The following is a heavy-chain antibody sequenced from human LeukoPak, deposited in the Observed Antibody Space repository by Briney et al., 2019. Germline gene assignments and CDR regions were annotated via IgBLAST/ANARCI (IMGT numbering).Heavy chain of an antibody. J-gene: IGHJ4*02. CDR1: GFTFDDYG. CDR3: ARSKMGGSYLFFDY. V-gene: IGHV3-20*04. Sequence: GGSLRLSCAASGFTFDDYGMSWVRQAPGKGLEWVSGINWNGGSTGYADSVKGRFTISRDNAKNSLYLQMNSLRAEDTAVYYCARSKMGGSYLFFDYWGQGTLVTVSS. CDR2: INWNGGST. D-gene: IGHD1-26*01.